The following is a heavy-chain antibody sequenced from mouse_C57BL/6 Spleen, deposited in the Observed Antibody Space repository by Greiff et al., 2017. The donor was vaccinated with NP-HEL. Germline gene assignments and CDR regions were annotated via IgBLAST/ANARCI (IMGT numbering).Heavy chain of an antibody. Sequence: VQLQQSGAELVRPGSSVKLSCKASGYTFTSYWMDWVKQRPGQGLEWIGNIYPSDSETHYNQKFKDKATLTVDKSSSTAYMQLSSLTSEDSAVYYCARGDGNFYYAMDYWGQGTSVTVSS. J-gene: IGHJ4*01. V-gene: IGHV1-61*01. CDR3: ARGDGNFYYAMDY. D-gene: IGHD2-1*01. CDR2: IYPSDSET. CDR1: GYTFTSYW.